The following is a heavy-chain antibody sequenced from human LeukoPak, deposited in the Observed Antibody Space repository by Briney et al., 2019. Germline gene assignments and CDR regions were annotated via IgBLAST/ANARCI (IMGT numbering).Heavy chain of an antibody. J-gene: IGHJ6*03. CDR2: ISGGAGGT. D-gene: IGHD4-17*01. V-gene: IGHV3-23*01. CDR1: GITLSNYG. Sequence: GGSLRLSCAVSGITLSNYGMSWVRQAPGKGLERVAGISGGAGGTTYADSVKGRFTISRDNNKNTLFLQMNSLRAEDTAVYYCARVDRRASTVTTNFYYYYMDVWGKGTTVNVSS. CDR3: ARVDRRASTVTTNFYYYYMDV.